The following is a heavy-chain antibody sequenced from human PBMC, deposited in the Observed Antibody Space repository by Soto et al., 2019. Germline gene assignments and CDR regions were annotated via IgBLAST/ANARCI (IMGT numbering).Heavy chain of an antibody. J-gene: IGHJ5*02. CDR3: TIGQLEHKYFDP. D-gene: IGHD3-10*01. CDR1: GPALGSGGYF. V-gene: IGHV4-61*08. CDR2: IYYSGGT. Sequence: TPETLSVTCSVLGPALGSGGYFYIWVRQPPGKGLEWLGYIYYSGGTNYTPSLKSRATISLDKSKSQFSLRLNSVTAADTAFYYCTIGQLEHKYFDPWGQGTLVTVSS.